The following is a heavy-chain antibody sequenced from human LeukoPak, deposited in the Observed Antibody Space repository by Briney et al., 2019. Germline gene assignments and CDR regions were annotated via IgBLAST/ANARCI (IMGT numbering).Heavy chain of an antibody. CDR1: GFIVSSNY. D-gene: IGHD3-10*01. V-gene: IGHV3-53*01. CDR3: VKRGELLWFGELLSPDV. Sequence: GGSLRLSCAASGFIVSSNYMSWVRQAPGKGLEWVSVIYSGGSTFYADSVKGRFTISRDNSKNTLYLQMNSLRAEDTAIYYCVKRGELLWFGELLSPDVWGQGTTVTVSS. CDR2: IYSGGST. J-gene: IGHJ6*02.